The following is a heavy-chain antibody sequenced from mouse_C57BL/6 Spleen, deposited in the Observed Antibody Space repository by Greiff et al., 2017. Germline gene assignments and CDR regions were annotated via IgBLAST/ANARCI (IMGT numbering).Heavy chain of an antibody. CDR3: ARERNYDDDSAWFAY. Sequence: QVQLQQPGAELVKPGASVKLSCKASGYTFTSYWMHWVKQRPGQGLEWIGMIHPNSGSSNYNEKFKSKATLTVDKSSSTAYMQLSSLTSEDSAVYYCARERNYDDDSAWFAYWGQGTLVTVSA. CDR1: GYTFTSYW. V-gene: IGHV1-64*01. J-gene: IGHJ3*01. D-gene: IGHD2-4*01. CDR2: IHPNSGSS.